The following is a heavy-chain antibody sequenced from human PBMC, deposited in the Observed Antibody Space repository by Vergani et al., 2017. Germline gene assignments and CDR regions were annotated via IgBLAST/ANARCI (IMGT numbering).Heavy chain of an antibody. V-gene: IGHV3-9*01. CDR3: AKDGYSSGWYLSSRYFDL. Sequence: EVQLVESGGGLVQPGRSLRLSCAASGFTFDDYAMHWVRQAPGKGLEWVSGSSWNSGSIGYADSVKGRFTISGDNAKNSLYLQMNSLRAEDTALYYCAKDGYSSGWYLSSRYFDLWGRGTLVTVSS. D-gene: IGHD6-19*01. CDR1: GFTFDDYA. J-gene: IGHJ2*01. CDR2: SSWNSGSI.